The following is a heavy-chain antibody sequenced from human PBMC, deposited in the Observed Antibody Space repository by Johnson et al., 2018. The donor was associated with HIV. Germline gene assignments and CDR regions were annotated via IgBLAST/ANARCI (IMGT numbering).Heavy chain of an antibody. CDR3: AKGLAVSPWADAFDI. CDR2: TSYDGSNK. D-gene: IGHD6-19*01. J-gene: IGHJ3*02. Sequence: VQLVESGGGLVQPGGSLILSCAASEFTFSSYGMHWVRQAPGKGLEWVAVTSYDGSNKYYADSVKGRFTISRDNSKTTLYLQMNSLRAEDTAVYYCAKGLAVSPWADAFDIWGQGTMVTVSS. V-gene: IGHV3-30*18. CDR1: EFTFSSYG.